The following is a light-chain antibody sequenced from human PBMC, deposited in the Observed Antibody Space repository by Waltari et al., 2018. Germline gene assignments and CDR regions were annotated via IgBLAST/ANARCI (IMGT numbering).Light chain of an antibody. V-gene: IGLV2-23*02. CDR3: CSYAVSSTLV. CDR1: SSAIGNENL. Sequence: QSPLTQPASVSASPGQSITISCTGPSSAIGNENLVTWYQQHSGKVPKLIIYDVTQRPSGVSDRFSGSKSGNTASLTISGLQEDDEADYYCCSYAVSSTLVFGGGTKVTVL. CDR2: DVT. J-gene: IGLJ2*01.